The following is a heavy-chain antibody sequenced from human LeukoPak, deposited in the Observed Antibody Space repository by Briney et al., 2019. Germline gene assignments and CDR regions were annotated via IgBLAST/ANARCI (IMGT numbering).Heavy chain of an antibody. Sequence: GGSLRLSCVASGFTFSDHYMAWVRQAPGKGLEWVGRMRHKAKSYTTDYAASVTGRFTISRDDSKNSLYLQMNSLKTEDTAIYYCTREGDRDGFKVIDYWGQGTLVTVSS. CDR1: GFTFSDHY. D-gene: IGHD5-24*01. J-gene: IGHJ4*02. CDR2: MRHKAKSYTT. V-gene: IGHV3-72*01. CDR3: TREGDRDGFKVIDY.